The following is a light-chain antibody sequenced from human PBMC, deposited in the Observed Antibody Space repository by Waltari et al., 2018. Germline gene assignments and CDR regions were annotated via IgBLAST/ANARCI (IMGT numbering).Light chain of an antibody. CDR3: AAWDDSLKGV. CDR2: SNN. CDR1: SSSIGSTT. Sequence: QSVLTQPPSASGPPGQRVTISCSGSSSSIGSTTVHWYQQLPGMAPKLLIYSNNQRPPGVPDRFSGSKSGTSASLAISGLQSEDEADYYCAAWDDSLKGVFGGGTKLTVL. V-gene: IGLV1-44*01. J-gene: IGLJ2*01.